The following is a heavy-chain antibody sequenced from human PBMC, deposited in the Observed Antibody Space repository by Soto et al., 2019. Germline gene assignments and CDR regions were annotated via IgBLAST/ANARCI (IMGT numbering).Heavy chain of an antibody. D-gene: IGHD2-2*01. V-gene: IGHV4-34*01. CDR1: GGSFSGYY. Sequence: PSETLSLTCAVYGGSFSGYYWSWIRQPPGKGLEWIGEINHSGSTNYNPSLKSRVTISVDTSKNQFSLKLSSVTAADTAVYYCAREPETGVVVVQAAREKHGLDVWGQGTTVTVSS. J-gene: IGHJ6*02. CDR2: INHSGST. CDR3: AREPETGVVVVQAAREKHGLDV.